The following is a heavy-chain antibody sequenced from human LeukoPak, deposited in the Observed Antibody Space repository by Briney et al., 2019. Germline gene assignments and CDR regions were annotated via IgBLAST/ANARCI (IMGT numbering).Heavy chain of an antibody. CDR1: GYTFTSYG. Sequence: ASVKVSCKASGYTFTSYGISWVRQAPGQGLEWMGWISAYNGNTNYAQKLQGRVTMTTDTSTSTAYMELRSLRSDDTAVYYCARDLRYYDSSGYYYDATTDYYYGMDVWGQGTTVTVSS. CDR2: ISAYNGNT. CDR3: ARDLRYYDSSGYYYDATTDYYYGMDV. J-gene: IGHJ6*02. V-gene: IGHV1-18*01. D-gene: IGHD3-22*01.